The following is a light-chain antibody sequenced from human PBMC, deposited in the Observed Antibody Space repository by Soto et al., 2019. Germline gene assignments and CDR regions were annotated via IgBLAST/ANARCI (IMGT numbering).Light chain of an antibody. J-gene: IGKJ1*01. CDR3: VEASLLPHA. V-gene: IGKV2-24*01. CDR2: KTS. CDR1: QSIAYSEGNIY. Sequence: DVVLTQTPLSSPVTLGQPASISCKSSQSIAYSEGNIYLNWLQQRPGQPPRLLIYKTSNRFSGVPDRFSGSGTGTDFTLKISKVEAEDVGVYYCVEASLLPHAFGQGTKLEIK.